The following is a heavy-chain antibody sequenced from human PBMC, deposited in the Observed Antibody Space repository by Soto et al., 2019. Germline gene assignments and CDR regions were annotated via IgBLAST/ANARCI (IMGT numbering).Heavy chain of an antibody. CDR1: GFTFSNAW. D-gene: IGHD3-3*01. CDR3: TTDIPTRARPVFGPFDL. Sequence: GGSLRLSCAASGFTFSNAWMSWVRQAPGKGLEWVGRIKSKTDGGTTDYAAPVKGRFTISRDDSKNTLYLQMNSLKTEDTAVYYCTTDIPTRARPVFGPFDLWGRGTLVTVSS. CDR2: IKSKTDGGTT. V-gene: IGHV3-15*01. J-gene: IGHJ2*01.